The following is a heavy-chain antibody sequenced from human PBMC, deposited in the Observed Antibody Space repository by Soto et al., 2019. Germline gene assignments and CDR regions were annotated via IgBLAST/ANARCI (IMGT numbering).Heavy chain of an antibody. Sequence: QVQLVQSGAEVKKPGASVKVSCKASGYTFTSYDINWVRQATGQGLEWMGWMNPNSGNTGYAQKFQGRVTMTRNTSISTAYRELSSLRSEDTAVYYCARGRGILTGGGFGPDYWGQGTLVTVSS. J-gene: IGHJ4*02. CDR1: GYTFTSYD. V-gene: IGHV1-8*01. D-gene: IGHD3-9*01. CDR3: ARGRGILTGGGFGPDY. CDR2: MNPNSGNT.